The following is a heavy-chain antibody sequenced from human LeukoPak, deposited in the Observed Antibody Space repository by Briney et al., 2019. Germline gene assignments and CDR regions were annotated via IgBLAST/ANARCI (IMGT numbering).Heavy chain of an antibody. Sequence: PSETLSLTCGVSGYSISNGYYRGWIRQPPGKGLEWIGIIYHSGGTYYNPSVKSRVTMSIDTSKNQFSLKLSSVTAADTAVYYCARGGGTIDGAFDIWGQGTVVTVSS. J-gene: IGHJ3*02. CDR3: ARGGGTIDGAFDI. V-gene: IGHV4-38-2*01. D-gene: IGHD3-16*01. CDR2: IYHSGGT. CDR1: GYSISNGYY.